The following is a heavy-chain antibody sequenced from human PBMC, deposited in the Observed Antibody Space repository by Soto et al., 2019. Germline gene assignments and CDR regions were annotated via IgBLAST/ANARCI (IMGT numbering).Heavy chain of an antibody. D-gene: IGHD3-10*01. CDR3: ARGEKNWRLSPLGFYYYYGMDV. CDR2: INPNSGGT. V-gene: IGHV1-2*04. CDR1: GYTFTGYY. J-gene: IGHJ6*02. Sequence: EASVKVSCKASGYTFTGYYMHWVRQAPGQGLEWMGWINPNSGGTNYAQKFQGWVTMTRDTSISTAYMELSRLRSDDTAVYYCARGEKNWRLSPLGFYYYYGMDVWGQGTTVTVSS.